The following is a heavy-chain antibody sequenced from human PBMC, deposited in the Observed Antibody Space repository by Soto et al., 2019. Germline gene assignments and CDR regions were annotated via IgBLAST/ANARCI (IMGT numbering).Heavy chain of an antibody. CDR3: ARPVQVAANRVEAFDI. CDR2: INPNSGGT. D-gene: IGHD2-8*01. J-gene: IGHJ3*02. CDR1: GYTFTGYY. Sequence: ASVKVSCKASGYTFTGYYMHWVRQAPGQGLEWMGWINPNSGGTNYAQKFQGWVTMTRDTSIRTAYMELSRLRSDDTAVYYCARPVQVAANRVEAFDIWGQGTMVTVSS. V-gene: IGHV1-2*04.